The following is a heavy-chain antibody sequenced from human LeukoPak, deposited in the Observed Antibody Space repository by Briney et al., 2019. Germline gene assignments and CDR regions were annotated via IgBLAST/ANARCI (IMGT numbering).Heavy chain of an antibody. J-gene: IGHJ3*02. Sequence: GGSLRLSCAASGFTFSSYSMNWVRQAPGKGLEWVSYISSSSSTIYYADSVKGRFTISRDNAKNSLYLQMNSLRAEDTAVYYCARVARDRAFDIWGQGTMVTVSS. V-gene: IGHV3-48*01. D-gene: IGHD2-15*01. CDR1: GFTFSSYS. CDR2: ISSSSSTI. CDR3: ARVARDRAFDI.